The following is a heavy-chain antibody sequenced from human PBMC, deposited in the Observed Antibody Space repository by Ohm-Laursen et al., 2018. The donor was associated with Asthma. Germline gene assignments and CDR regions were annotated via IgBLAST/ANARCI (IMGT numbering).Heavy chain of an antibody. Sequence: SETLSLTCSVSGGSVSSGSYYWSWIRQPPGKGLEWIGYIYYSGSTNYNPSLKSRVTISVDTSKNQFSLKLSSVTAADTAVYYCARGVAALGWFDPWGQGTLVTVSS. J-gene: IGHJ5*02. CDR3: ARGVAALGWFDP. CDR2: IYYSGST. CDR1: GGSVSSGSYY. D-gene: IGHD6-25*01. V-gene: IGHV4-61*01.